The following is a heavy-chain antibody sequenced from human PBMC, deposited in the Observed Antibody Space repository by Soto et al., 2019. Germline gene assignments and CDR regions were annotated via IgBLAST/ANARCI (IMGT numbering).Heavy chain of an antibody. D-gene: IGHD6-19*01. J-gene: IGHJ4*02. CDR1: GFTFSDYA. Sequence: VQLVESGGGVVQPGRSLRLSCAASGFTFSDYAMHWVRQAPGKGLEWVAVVSHDGRNTHYADSVKGRFTISRDSSNNTVSLDMTSLSAEDTAVYYCAKGGRQWLVTSDFNYWGQGALVTVSS. CDR3: AKGGRQWLVTSDFNY. V-gene: IGHV3-30*18. CDR2: VSHDGRNT.